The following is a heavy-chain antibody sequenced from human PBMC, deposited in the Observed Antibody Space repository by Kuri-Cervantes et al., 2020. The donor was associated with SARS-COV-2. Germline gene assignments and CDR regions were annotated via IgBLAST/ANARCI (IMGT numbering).Heavy chain of an antibody. J-gene: IGHJ4*02. Sequence: SETLSLTCTVSGGSISSSSYYWGWIRQPPGKGLEWIGSIYYSGSTYYNPSLKSRVTISVDTSKNQFSLKLSPVTAADTAVYSCARGSESPPFDYWGQGTLVTVSS. CDR3: ARGSESPPFDY. V-gene: IGHV4-39*07. CDR1: GGSISSSSYY. CDR2: IYYSGST. D-gene: IGHD2/OR15-2a*01.